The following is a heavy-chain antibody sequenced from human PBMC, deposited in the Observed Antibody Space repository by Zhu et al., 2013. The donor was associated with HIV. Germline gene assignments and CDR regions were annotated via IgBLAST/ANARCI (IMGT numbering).Heavy chain of an antibody. Sequence: QVQLVQSGAEVKKPGASVKVSCKASGYTFTSYGISWVRQVPGQGLEWMGWMNPNSGNTGYAQKFQGRVTMTRNTSISTAYMELSSLRSEDTAVYYCARGLTSYYYYGMDVWGQGTTVTVSS. J-gene: IGHJ6*02. CDR1: GYTFTSYG. V-gene: IGHV1-8*02. D-gene: IGHD3-10*01. CDR3: ARGLTSYYYYGMDV. CDR2: MNPNSGNT.